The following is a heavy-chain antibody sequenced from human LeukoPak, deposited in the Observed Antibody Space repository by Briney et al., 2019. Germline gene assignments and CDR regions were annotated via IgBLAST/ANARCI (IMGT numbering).Heavy chain of an antibody. D-gene: IGHD3-3*01. CDR3: ARDRYYDFWSGYCDY. CDR2: ISAYNGNT. V-gene: IGHV1-18*01. J-gene: IGHJ4*02. CDR1: GYTFTSYG. Sequence: ASVTVSCKASGYTFTSYGISWVRQAPGQGLEWMGWISAYNGNTNYAQKLQGRVTMTTDTSTSTAYMELRSLRSDDTAVYYCARDRYYDFWSGYCDYWGQGTLVTVSS.